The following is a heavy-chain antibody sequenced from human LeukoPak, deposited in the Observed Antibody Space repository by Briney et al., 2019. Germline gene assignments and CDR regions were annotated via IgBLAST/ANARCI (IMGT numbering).Heavy chain of an antibody. Sequence: ASVKVSCKASGYTFTDSYMHRVRQAPGQGLEWMGWLNPNSGNTNYAQKLQGRVTMTTDTSTSTAYMELRSLRSDDTAVYYCATMLGYCSGGSCRTFDYWGQGTLVTVSS. CDR2: LNPNSGNT. D-gene: IGHD2-15*01. CDR3: ATMLGYCSGGSCRTFDY. V-gene: IGHV1-18*04. CDR1: GYTFTDSY. J-gene: IGHJ4*02.